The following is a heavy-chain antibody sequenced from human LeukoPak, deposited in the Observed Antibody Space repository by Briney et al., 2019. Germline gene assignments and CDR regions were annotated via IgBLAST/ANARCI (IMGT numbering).Heavy chain of an antibody. V-gene: IGHV1-18*01. J-gene: IGHJ5*02. D-gene: IGHD3-22*01. CDR2: ISAYNGNT. CDR1: GYTFTSYG. Sequence: ASVKVSCKASGYTFTSYGISWVRQAPGQGLEWMGWISAYNGNTNYAQKLQGRVTMTRNTSISTAYMELSSLRSEDTAVYYCARAERSITMISWGQGTLVTVSS. CDR3: ARAERSITMIS.